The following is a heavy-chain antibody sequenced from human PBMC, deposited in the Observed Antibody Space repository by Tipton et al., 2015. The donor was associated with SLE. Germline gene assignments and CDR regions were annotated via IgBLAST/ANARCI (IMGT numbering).Heavy chain of an antibody. CDR3: ARAYSEGWSYFDF. CDR1: GGSISSGDYY. V-gene: IGHV4-61*08. D-gene: IGHD1-26*01. J-gene: IGHJ4*02. Sequence: TLSLTCTVSGGSISSGDYYCIWIRQPPGKGLEWIGDISYSGSSNYKTSLKSRVTISTDSSKNQFFLNLNSVTTVDTAVYYCARAYSEGWSYFDFWGPGTLVIVSS. CDR2: ISYSGSS.